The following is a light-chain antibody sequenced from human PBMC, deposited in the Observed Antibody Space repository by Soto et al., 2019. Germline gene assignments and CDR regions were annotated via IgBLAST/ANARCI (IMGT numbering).Light chain of an antibody. CDR2: TTS. V-gene: IGKV3-20*01. CDR1: QSINSKS. Sequence: EIVLTQSPCTLSLSPGEGATVSCRVSQSINSKSLFWYQRKVGQAPRLLIYTTSSWATGIPDRFSGSGSGTEFTLTISSLEPEDFAVYYCQHYGSSFIFGPGTKVDFK. CDR3: QHYGSSFI. J-gene: IGKJ3*01.